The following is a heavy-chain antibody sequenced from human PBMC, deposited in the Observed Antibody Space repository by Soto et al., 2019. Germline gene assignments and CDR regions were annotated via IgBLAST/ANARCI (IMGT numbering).Heavy chain of an antibody. Sequence: ASVKVSCKASGVTFNRQDMRWVRQAPGQGLEWMGGIIPMFGTPHYAEKFQDRVTITADESTGTAYLELSSLTPEDTAVYYCVTSEGRDGYSFDYWGPGTLVTV. J-gene: IGHJ4*02. CDR1: GVTFNRQD. V-gene: IGHV1-69*13. D-gene: IGHD5-12*01. CDR2: IIPMFGTP. CDR3: VTSEGRDGYSFDY.